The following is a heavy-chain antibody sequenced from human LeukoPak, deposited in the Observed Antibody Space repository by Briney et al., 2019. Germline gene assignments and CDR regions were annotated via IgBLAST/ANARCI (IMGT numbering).Heavy chain of an antibody. CDR3: ARLGSYSDY. CDR2: THSSGST. D-gene: IGHD1-26*01. CDR1: DGSIRSYY. Sequence: SETLSLTCTVSDGSIRSYYWSWIRQPPGKGLEWIGYTHSSGSTHYNPSLKSRVTTSLDTSKNQFSLRLSSVTAADTAVYYCARLGSYSDYWGQGTLVTDSS. J-gene: IGHJ4*02. V-gene: IGHV4-4*09.